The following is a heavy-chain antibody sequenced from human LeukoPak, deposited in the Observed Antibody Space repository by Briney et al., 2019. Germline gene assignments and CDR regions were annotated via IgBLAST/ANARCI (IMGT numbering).Heavy chain of an antibody. CDR2: IIPIFGTA. Sequence: GASVKVSCKASGGTFSSYAMSWVRQAPGQGLEWMGGIIPIFGTANYAQKFQGRVTITTDESTSTAYMELSSLRSEDTAVYYCARVAAAGQNYFDYWAQGTLVTVSS. V-gene: IGHV1-69*05. D-gene: IGHD6-13*01. CDR3: ARVAAAGQNYFDY. CDR1: GGTFSSYA. J-gene: IGHJ4*02.